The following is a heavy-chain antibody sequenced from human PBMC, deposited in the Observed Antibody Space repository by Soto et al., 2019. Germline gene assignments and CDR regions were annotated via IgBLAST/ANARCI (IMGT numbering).Heavy chain of an antibody. CDR3: AAWAEGATEVH. J-gene: IGHJ4*02. V-gene: IGHV3-33*01. CDR2: IWYDASKQ. Sequence: ALRLSCETSGFSFSFYGMHWFRQAPGKGLEWVAVIWYDASKQFYAASVEGRFTISRDNSKAILYLQMNSLRAEDTAVYYCAAWAEGATEVHWGQGTLVTVSS. D-gene: IGHD2-15*01. CDR1: GFSFSFYG.